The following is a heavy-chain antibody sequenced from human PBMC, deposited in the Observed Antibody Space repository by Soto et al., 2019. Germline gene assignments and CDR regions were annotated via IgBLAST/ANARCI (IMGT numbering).Heavy chain of an antibody. D-gene: IGHD5-12*01. V-gene: IGHV3-23*01. J-gene: IGHJ4*02. Sequence: GGSLRLSCAASGFTFSSYAMSWVRQAPGKGLEWVSAISGSGGSTYYADSVKGRFTISRDNSKNTLYLKMNSLRAEDTAVYYCAKGRLFTYSGYDSAADYWGQGTLVTVSS. CDR2: ISGSGGST. CDR3: AKGRLFTYSGYDSAADY. CDR1: GFTFSSYA.